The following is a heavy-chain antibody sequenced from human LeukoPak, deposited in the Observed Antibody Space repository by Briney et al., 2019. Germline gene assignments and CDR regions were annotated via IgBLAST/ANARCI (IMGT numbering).Heavy chain of an antibody. CDR3: ARGLGRQQLVSPFDY. J-gene: IGHJ4*02. CDR1: GGSISRSSYY. Sequence: SETLSLTCTVSGGSISRSSYYWGWIRQPPGKGLEWLASIYHSGTIYYNPSLKSRVTISVDTSKNQFSLKLTSVTAADTAVYYCARGLGRQQLVSPFDYWGQGTLVTVSS. V-gene: IGHV4-39*07. D-gene: IGHD6-13*01. CDR2: IYHSGTI.